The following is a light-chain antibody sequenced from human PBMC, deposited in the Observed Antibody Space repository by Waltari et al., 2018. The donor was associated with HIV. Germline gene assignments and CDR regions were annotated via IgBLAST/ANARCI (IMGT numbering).Light chain of an antibody. J-gene: IGLJ3*02. CDR1: SSDIGAYDY. Sequence: QSALTQPASVSGSPGQSITISCTGTSSDIGAYDYVSWSQQHPGKAPRLGIYDVNVRSSGISDRFSGSKSAYTVSASLTISKLQAEDEADYYCVSYATNNIPLFGGGTKLTVL. V-gene: IGLV2-14*03. CDR2: DVN. CDR3: VSYATNNIPL.